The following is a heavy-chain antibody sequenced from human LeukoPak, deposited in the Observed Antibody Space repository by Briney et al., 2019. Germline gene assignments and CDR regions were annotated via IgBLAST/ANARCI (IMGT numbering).Heavy chain of an antibody. CDR3: ARSPHILTGENFDY. CDR1: GYTFTDYY. D-gene: IGHD3-9*01. V-gene: IGHV1-2*02. CDR2: LNPNHGDT. J-gene: IGHJ4*02. Sequence: ASVKVSCKASGYTFTDYYMHWVRQAPGQGLEWMGWLNPNHGDTNYAQNFQDRVSMTRDTSISTAYMHLSRLRSADTAVYYYARSPHILTGENFDYWGQGTLLTVSS.